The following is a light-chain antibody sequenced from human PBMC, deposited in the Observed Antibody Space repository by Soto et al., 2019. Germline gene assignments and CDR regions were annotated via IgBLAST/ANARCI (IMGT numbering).Light chain of an antibody. Sequence: QSVLTQPASVSGSPGQSVTISCAGTSSDVSGYNFVSWYQQHPGKAPQLMIYDVSSRPSGVSNRFSGSKSGNTASLTISGLQAEDEADYYCSSYTSSYTYVFGTGTKVTV. CDR2: DVS. J-gene: IGLJ1*01. CDR3: SSYTSSYTYV. V-gene: IGLV2-14*03. CDR1: SSDVSGYNF.